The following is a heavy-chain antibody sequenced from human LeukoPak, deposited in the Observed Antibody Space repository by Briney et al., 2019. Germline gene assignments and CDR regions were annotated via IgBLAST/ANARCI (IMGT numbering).Heavy chain of an antibody. V-gene: IGHV3-21*01. CDR1: GFTFSSY. CDR2: ITTSSSYI. J-gene: IGHJ4*02. CDR3: ARDLGGYSYGSHFDY. Sequence: PGGSLRLSCAASGFTFSSYMNWVRPAPGKGLEWVSSITTSSSYIYYADSVKGRFTISRDNAKNSLYLQMNSLRAEDTAVYYCARDLGGYSYGSHFDYWGQGTLVTVSS. D-gene: IGHD5-18*01.